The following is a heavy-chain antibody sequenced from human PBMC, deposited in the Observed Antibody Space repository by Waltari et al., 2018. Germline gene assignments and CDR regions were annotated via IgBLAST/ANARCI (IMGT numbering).Heavy chain of an antibody. D-gene: IGHD6-13*01. CDR3: ARDEDSSMIPTY. J-gene: IGHJ4*02. CDR2: INHSGST. Sequence: PSETLSLTCAVYGGSFSGYYWSWIRQPPGKGLEWIGEINHSGSTNYNPSLKSRVTISVDTSKNQFSLKLSSVTAEDTAVYYCARDEDSSMIPTYWGQGTLVTVSS. V-gene: IGHV4-34*01. CDR1: GGSFSGYY.